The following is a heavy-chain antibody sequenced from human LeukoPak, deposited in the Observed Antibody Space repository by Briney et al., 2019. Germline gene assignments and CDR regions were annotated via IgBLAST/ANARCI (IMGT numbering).Heavy chain of an antibody. CDR3: TRTSDGSAYFSA. CDR2: IYYSGRS. J-gene: IGHJ5*02. Sequence: SETLSLTCTVSGGSISDYYWSWIRQPPGKALEWIGNIYYSGRSNYKPSLKSRVTMSVDTSKNQFSLTLSSVTAADMAVYYCTRTSDGSAYFSAWGQGTLVTVSS. D-gene: IGHD2-21*01. CDR1: GGSISDYY. V-gene: IGHV4-59*01.